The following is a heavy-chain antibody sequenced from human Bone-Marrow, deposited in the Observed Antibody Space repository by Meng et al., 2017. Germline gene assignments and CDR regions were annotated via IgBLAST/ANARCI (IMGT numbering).Heavy chain of an antibody. CDR1: GYTFTGYY. CDR2: INPNSGGT. CDR3: ARALVRGPYFDY. Sequence: GQLLQSGDEVKKPGASVKVSCKASGYTFTGYYMHWVRQAPGQGLEWMGWINPNSGGTNYAQKFQGRVTMTRDTSISTAYMELSRLRSDDTAVYYCARALVRGPYFDYWGQGTLVTVSS. J-gene: IGHJ4*02. V-gene: IGHV1-2*02. D-gene: IGHD3-10*01.